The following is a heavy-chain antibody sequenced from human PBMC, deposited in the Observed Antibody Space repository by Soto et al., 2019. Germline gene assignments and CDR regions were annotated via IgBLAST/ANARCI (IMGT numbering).Heavy chain of an antibody. J-gene: IGHJ5*02. CDR2: ISSGSSFI. CDR3: TRYLLFGYYGSFLAS. Sequence: EVLLVGSGGGSVKPGGSLRLSCTASGFRFSSYGMNWVRQAPGKGLEWVSSISSGSSFISYADSVKGRFTISRDNDKYSLYLQMNSLRADETAIYYCTRYLLFGYYGSFLASWGQGTQVTVSS. CDR1: GFRFSSYG. V-gene: IGHV3-21*06. D-gene: IGHD1-26*01.